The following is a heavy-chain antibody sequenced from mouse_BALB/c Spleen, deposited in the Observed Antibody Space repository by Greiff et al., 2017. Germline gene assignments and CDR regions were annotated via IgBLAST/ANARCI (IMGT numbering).Heavy chain of an antibody. V-gene: IGHV1S137*01. Sequence: QVQLQQSGAELVRPGVSVKISCKGSGYTFTDYAMHWVKQSHAKSLEWIGVISTYYGDASYNQKFKGKATMTVDKSSSTAYMELARLTSEDSAIYYCARSPSSGLGYGNYSWFAYWGQGTTLTVSS. J-gene: IGHJ2*01. D-gene: IGHD2-10*02. CDR3: ARSPSSGLGYGNYSWFAY. CDR1: GYTFTDYA. CDR2: ISTYYGDA.